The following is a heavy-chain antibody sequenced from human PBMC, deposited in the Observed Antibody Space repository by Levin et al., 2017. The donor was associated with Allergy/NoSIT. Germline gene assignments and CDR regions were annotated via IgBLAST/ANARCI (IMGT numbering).Heavy chain of an antibody. CDR3: ATTYQYDSSVYSMWY. J-gene: IGHJ4*02. CDR2: IYPGDSDT. D-gene: IGHD3-22*01. CDR1: GYSFTSYW. V-gene: IGHV5-51*01. Sequence: GESLKISCKGSGYSFTSYWIGWVRQMPGKGLEWMGIIYPGDSDTRYSPSFQGQVTISADRSISTAYLQWSSLKASDTAMYYCATTYQYDSSVYSMWYWGQGTLVTVSS.